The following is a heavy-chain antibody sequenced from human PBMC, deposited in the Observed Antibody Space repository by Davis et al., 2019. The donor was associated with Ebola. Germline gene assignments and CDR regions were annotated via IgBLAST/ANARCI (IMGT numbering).Heavy chain of an antibody. CDR1: GYSFTSYW. CDR2: IYPVDSDT. CDR3: ARLGVVAATDYHYGIDV. D-gene: IGHD2-15*01. Sequence: GASLKISCKGSGYSFTSYWIGWVRQLPGKGLEWMGIIYPVDSDTRSSPSFQGQVTISADKSISTAYLQCSSLKASDTAMYYCARLGVVAATDYHYGIDVWGQGTTVTVSS. J-gene: IGHJ6*02. V-gene: IGHV5-51*01.